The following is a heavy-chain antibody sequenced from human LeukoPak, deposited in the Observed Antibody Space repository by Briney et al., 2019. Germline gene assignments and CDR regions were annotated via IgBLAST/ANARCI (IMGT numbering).Heavy chain of an antibody. V-gene: IGHV3-33*01. CDR2: IWYDGSNK. CDR1: GFTFSSYG. Sequence: GRSLRLSCAASGFTFSSYGMHWVRQAPGKGLEWVAVIWYDGSNKYYADSVKGRFTISRDNSKNTLYLQMNSLRAEDTAVYYCARGFDGDSLFDYWGQGTLVTVSS. CDR3: ARGFDGDSLFDY. J-gene: IGHJ4*02. D-gene: IGHD4-17*01.